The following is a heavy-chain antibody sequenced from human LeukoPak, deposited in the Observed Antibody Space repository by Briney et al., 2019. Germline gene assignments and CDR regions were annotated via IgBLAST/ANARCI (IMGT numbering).Heavy chain of an antibody. Sequence: SQTLSLTCTVSGGSISSGDYYWSWIRQPPGKGLEWIGYIYYSGSTYYNPSLKSRVTISVDTSKNQFSLKLSSVAAADTAVYYCATVDTAMVSFDYWGQGTLVTVSS. J-gene: IGHJ4*02. CDR2: IYYSGST. CDR1: GGSISSGDYY. D-gene: IGHD5-18*01. CDR3: ATVDTAMVSFDY. V-gene: IGHV4-30-4*01.